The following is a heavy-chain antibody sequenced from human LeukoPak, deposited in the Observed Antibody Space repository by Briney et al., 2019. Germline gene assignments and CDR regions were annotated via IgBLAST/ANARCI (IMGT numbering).Heavy chain of an antibody. J-gene: IGHJ3*02. D-gene: IGHD1-26*01. Sequence: PSETLSLTCTVSGGSISSYYWSWIRQPPGKGLEWIGYIYYSGSTNYNPSLKSRVTISVDTSKNQFSLKLSSVTAADTAVYYCARTKWELPQMRAFDIWGQGTMVTVSS. CDR1: GGSISSYY. CDR3: ARTKWELPQMRAFDI. CDR2: IYYSGST. V-gene: IGHV4-59*08.